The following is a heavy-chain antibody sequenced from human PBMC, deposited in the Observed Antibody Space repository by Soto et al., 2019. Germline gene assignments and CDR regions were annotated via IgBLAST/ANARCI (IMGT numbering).Heavy chain of an antibody. Sequence: QLMESGGGLVQPGGSLTLSCTNSPGSRISFSIYWMTWVRQAPGKGLEWLANINEDGSGTYYVDSVKGRFTISRDNAKNSLYLEMNSLRAEDTAVYYCARGSDGYSYGWGQGTLVTVSP. J-gene: IGHJ4*02. D-gene: IGHD2-21*02. V-gene: IGHV3-7*03. CDR3: ARGSDGYSYG. CDR2: INEDGSGT. CDR1: RISFSIYW.